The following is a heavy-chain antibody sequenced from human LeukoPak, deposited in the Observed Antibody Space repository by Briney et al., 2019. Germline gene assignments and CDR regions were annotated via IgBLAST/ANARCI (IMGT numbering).Heavy chain of an antibody. Sequence: GSSVKVSCKASGGTFSSYAISWVRQAPGQGLEWMGGIIPIFGTANYAQTFQGRVTITTDESTSTAYMELSSLRSEDTAVYYCASSHVEYDSSGYYLDYWGQGTLVTVSS. J-gene: IGHJ4*02. V-gene: IGHV1-69*05. CDR3: ASSHVEYDSSGYYLDY. CDR1: GGTFSSYA. CDR2: IIPIFGTA. D-gene: IGHD3-22*01.